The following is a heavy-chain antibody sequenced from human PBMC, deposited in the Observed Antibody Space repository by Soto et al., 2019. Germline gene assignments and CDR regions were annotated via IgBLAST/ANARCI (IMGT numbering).Heavy chain of an antibody. D-gene: IGHD4-17*01. CDR3: AKAGGDYEYYFDY. CDR1: GFTFSSYA. J-gene: IGHJ4*02. V-gene: IGHV3-23*01. CDR2: ISGSGGST. Sequence: EAQLLESGGGLVQPGGSLRLSCAASGFTFSSYAMSWVRQAPGKGLEWVSAISGSGGSTYYADSVKGRFTISRDNSKNTLYLQMNSLRAEDTAVYYCAKAGGDYEYYFDYWGQGTLVTVSS.